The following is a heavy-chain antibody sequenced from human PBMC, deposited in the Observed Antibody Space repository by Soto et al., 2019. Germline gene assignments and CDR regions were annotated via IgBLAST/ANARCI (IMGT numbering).Heavy chain of an antibody. CDR3: ARVRVPVAGPGHFDY. V-gene: IGHV4-59*01. D-gene: IGHD6-19*01. J-gene: IGHJ4*02. CDR1: GGSISSYY. CDR2: IYYSGST. Sequence: QVQLQESGPGLVKPSETLSLTCTVSGGSISSYYWSWIRQPPGKGLEWIGYIYYSGSTNYNPSLKSRVTMAGYPSKNQFAREQSSVTAADTAVYYCARVRVPVAGPGHFDYWCQGTLVTVSS.